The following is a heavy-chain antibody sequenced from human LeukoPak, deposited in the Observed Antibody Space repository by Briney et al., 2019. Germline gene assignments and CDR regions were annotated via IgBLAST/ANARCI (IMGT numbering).Heavy chain of an antibody. J-gene: IGHJ4*02. V-gene: IGHV1-2*02. CDR3: ARGRGTTHDY. D-gene: IGHD3-16*01. CDR1: GYTLTELS. CDR2: INPNSGGT. Sequence: ASVKVSCKVSGYTLTELSMHWVRQAPGQGLEWMGWINPNSGGTNYAQKFQGRVTMTRDTSISTAYMELSRLRSDDTAVYYCARGRGTTHDYWGQGTLVTVSS.